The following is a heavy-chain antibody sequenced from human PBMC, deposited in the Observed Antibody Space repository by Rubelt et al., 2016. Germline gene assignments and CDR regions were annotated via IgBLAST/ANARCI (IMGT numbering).Heavy chain of an antibody. CDR1: GFTFRSCA. CDR2: IVDNGGTT. Sequence: ECGGGLVQPGGSLRLSCSASGFTFRSCAMHWVRQAPGKGLEYVSAIVDNGGTTYYADSVKGRFTISRDNSKNMLYLQMNGLRAEDTAVYYCARGHYDTSGLLPGVYWGQGTTVTVSS. CDR3: ARGHYDTSGLLPGVY. J-gene: IGHJ6*02. V-gene: IGHV3-64*04. D-gene: IGHD3-22*01.